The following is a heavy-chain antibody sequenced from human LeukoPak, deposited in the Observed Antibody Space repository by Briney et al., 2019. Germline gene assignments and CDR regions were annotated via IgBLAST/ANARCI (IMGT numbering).Heavy chain of an antibody. V-gene: IGHV4-59*08. D-gene: IGHD4-17*01. Sequence: SETLSLTCTVSGGSISSYYWSWIRQPPGKGLEWIGYIYYSGSTNYNPSLKSRVTISVDTSKNQFSLKLSSVTAADTAVYYCERQTFRTTGIYYFDYWGQGTLVTVSS. CDR3: ERQTFRTTGIYYFDY. CDR2: IYYSGST. CDR1: GGSISSYY. J-gene: IGHJ4*02.